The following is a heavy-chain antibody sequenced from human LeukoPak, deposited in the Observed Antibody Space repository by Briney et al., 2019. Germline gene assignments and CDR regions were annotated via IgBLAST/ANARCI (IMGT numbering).Heavy chain of an antibody. CDR1: GFSFNDAW. Sequence: MPGGSLRLSCAASGFSFNDAWMSWVRQPPGKGLEWVGRIKSDTDGETTHYAAHVNAIFTISRDDQRNTLYLQMTTLKTEDTSRYYCTTDPHSGYCSGVSCYPYDYWGQGTLVTVSS. V-gene: IGHV3-15*01. J-gene: IGHJ4*02. CDR3: TTDPHSGYCSGVSCYPYDY. CDR2: IKSDTDGETT. D-gene: IGHD2-15*01.